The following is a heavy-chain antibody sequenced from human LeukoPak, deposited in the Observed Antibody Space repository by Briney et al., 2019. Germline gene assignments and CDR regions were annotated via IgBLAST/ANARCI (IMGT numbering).Heavy chain of an antibody. J-gene: IGHJ4*02. V-gene: IGHV3-33*01. CDR2: IWYDGSNK. CDR3: ARELYDSSGYYRAPLSD. CDR1: GFTFSSYG. D-gene: IGHD3-22*01. Sequence: GGSLRLSCAASGFTFSSYGMHWVRQAPGKGLEWVAVIWYDGSNKYYADSVKGRFTISRDNSKNTLYLQMNSLRAEDTAVYYCARELYDSSGYYRAPLSDWGQGTLVTVSS.